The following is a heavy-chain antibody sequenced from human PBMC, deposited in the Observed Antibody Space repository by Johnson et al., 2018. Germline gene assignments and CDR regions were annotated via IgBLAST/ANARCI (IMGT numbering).Heavy chain of an antibody. CDR2: ISYNGSNK. CDR3: AKGDAEDGAFDI. J-gene: IGHJ3*02. Sequence: VQLVETGGDVVQPGRSLRVSCAASRFSFRNYGMHWVRQAPGEGLEWVAVISYNGSNKKYADSVQGRFTISRDNSKNTLYLQRNSLREEDTAVYYCAKGDAEDGAFDIWGQGTMVTVSS. CDR1: RFSFRNYG. V-gene: IGHV3-30*18. D-gene: IGHD5-24*01.